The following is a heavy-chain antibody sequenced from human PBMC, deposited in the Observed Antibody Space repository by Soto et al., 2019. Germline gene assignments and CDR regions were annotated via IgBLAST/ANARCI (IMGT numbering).Heavy chain of an antibody. CDR3: ARMVVNSALGYFDY. CDR2: IYPGDSDT. CDR1: GHSFTSNW. J-gene: IGHJ4*02. Sequence: GESLKISCQGSGHSFTSNWIGWVRQMPGKGLEWMGIIYPGDSDTRYSPSFQGQVTMSADKSINTAYLQWSSLEASDTAMYYCARMVVNSALGYFDYWGQGTLVTVSS. V-gene: IGHV5-51*01. D-gene: IGHD3-22*01.